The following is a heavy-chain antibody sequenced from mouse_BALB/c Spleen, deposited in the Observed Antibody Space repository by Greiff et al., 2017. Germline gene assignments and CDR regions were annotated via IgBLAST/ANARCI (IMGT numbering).Heavy chain of an antibody. J-gene: IGHJ4*01. CDR3: ARDLGYGYAMDY. V-gene: IGHV2-9*02. Sequence: VNLVESGPGLVAPSQSLSITCTVSGFSLTSYGVHWVRQPPGKGLEWLGVIWAGGSTNYNSALMSRLSISKDNSKSQVFLKMNSLQTDDTAMYYCARDLGYGYAMDYWGQGTSVTVSS. CDR1: GFSLTSYG. CDR2: IWAGGST. D-gene: IGHD2-2*01.